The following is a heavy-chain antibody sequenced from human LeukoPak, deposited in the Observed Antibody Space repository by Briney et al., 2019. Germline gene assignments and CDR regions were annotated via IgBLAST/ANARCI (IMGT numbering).Heavy chain of an antibody. CDR3: ARRGMAARSTIGNFDI. Sequence: PSETLSLTCTVSGDSISSSYWSWIRQPPGRGLEWIGYIFYTGSTNYNPSLKSRVTMSVETSKNQFSLNLNSVTAADTAVYYCARRGMAARSTIGNFDIWGQGTMVTVSS. D-gene: IGHD5/OR15-5a*01. CDR1: GDSISSSY. CDR2: IFYTGST. V-gene: IGHV4-59*08. J-gene: IGHJ3*02.